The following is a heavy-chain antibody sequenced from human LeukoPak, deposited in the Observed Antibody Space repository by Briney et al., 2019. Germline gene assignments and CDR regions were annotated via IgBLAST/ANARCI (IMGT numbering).Heavy chain of an antibody. V-gene: IGHV4-4*07. CDR2: IYTSGST. CDR3: ARISLTGYAPISGYCDY. D-gene: IGHD3-9*01. CDR1: GGSISSYY. Sequence: SETLSLTCTVSGGSISSYYWSWIRHPAGKGLEWIGRIYTSGSTNYNPSLKSRVTMSVDTSKNQFSLKLSSVTAADTAVYYCARISLTGYAPISGYCDYWGQGTLVTVSS. J-gene: IGHJ4*02.